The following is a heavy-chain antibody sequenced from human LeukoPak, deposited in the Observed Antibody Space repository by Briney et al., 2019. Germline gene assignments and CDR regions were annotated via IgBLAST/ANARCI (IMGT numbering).Heavy chain of an antibody. CDR1: GYTFISYG. D-gene: IGHD3-10*01. CDR3: ARQGSGYDY. Sequence: GSVKVSCKASGYTFISYGISWVRHAPGQGLEWMGWISGYNGNTNYAQKFQGRVTMTTDTSTSTAYLELRRLRSDDTAIYYCARQGSGYDYWGQGTLVTVSS. J-gene: IGHJ4*02. CDR2: ISGYNGNT. V-gene: IGHV1-18*01.